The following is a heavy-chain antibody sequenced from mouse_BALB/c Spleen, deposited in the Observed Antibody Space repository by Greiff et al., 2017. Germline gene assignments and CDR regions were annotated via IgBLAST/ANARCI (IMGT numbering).Heavy chain of an antibody. D-gene: IGHD2-14*01. J-gene: IGHJ4*01. CDR1: GDSITSGY. CDR2: ISYSGST. Sequence: EVKLMESGPSLVKPSQTLSLTCSVTGDSITSGYWNWIRKFPGNKLEYMGYISYSGSTYYNPSLKSRISITRDTSKNQYYLQLNSVTTEDTATYYCARKGYRYDWAMDYWGQGTSVTVSS. V-gene: IGHV3-8*02. CDR3: ARKGYRYDWAMDY.